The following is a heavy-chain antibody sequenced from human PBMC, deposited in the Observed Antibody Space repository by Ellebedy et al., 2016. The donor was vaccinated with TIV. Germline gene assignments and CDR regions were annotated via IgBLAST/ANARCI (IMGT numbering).Heavy chain of an antibody. J-gene: IGHJ6*02. CDR2: IKSKTDGGTT. Sequence: GESLKISCAASGFTFSNAWMSWVRQAPGKGLEWVGRIKSKTDGGTTDYAAPVKGRFTISRDDSKNTLYLQMNSLKTEDTAVYYCTTLRGDYANGGYYYYYGMDVWGQGTTVTVSS. CDR1: GFTFSNAW. V-gene: IGHV3-15*01. CDR3: TTLRGDYANGGYYYYYGMDV. D-gene: IGHD2-21*02.